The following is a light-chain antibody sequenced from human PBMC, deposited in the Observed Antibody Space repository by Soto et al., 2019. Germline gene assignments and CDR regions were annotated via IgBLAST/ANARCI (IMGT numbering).Light chain of an antibody. CDR2: GPS. CDR1: QSVSSN. V-gene: IGKV3-15*01. J-gene: IGKJ5*01. Sequence: EIVMTQSPATPSVSPGERATLSCRASQSVSSNLAWYQQKPGQAPRLLIYGPSTRATGIPARFSGSGSGTEFTLTISSLQSEDFAVYYCQQYNNWPITFGQGTRLEIK. CDR3: QQYNNWPIT.